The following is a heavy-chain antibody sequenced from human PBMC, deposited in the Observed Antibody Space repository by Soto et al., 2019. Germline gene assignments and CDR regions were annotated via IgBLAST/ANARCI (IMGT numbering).Heavy chain of an antibody. CDR3: ASPVLGGSSSGARDYYYGMDV. V-gene: IGHV3-30-3*01. D-gene: IGHD6-6*01. J-gene: IGHJ6*02. CDR2: ISYDGSNK. CDR1: GFTFSSYA. Sequence: GGSLRLSCAASGFTFSSYAMHWVRQAPGKGLEWVAVISYDGSNKYYADSVKGRFTISRDNSKNTLYLQMNSLRSEDTAVYYCASPVLGGSSSGARDYYYGMDVWGQGTTVTVSS.